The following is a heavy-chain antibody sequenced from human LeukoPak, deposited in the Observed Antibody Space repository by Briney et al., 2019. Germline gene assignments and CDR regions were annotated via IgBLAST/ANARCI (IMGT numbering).Heavy chain of an antibody. V-gene: IGHV3-7*03. CDR1: GFPFSSYS. CDR3: ARPIPYGTTWYGRSDY. J-gene: IGHJ4*02. CDR2: IKPDGTTK. D-gene: IGHD6-13*01. Sequence: GGSLRLSCAASGFPFSSYSMTWVRQAPGKGLEWVANIKPDGTTKFYVDSVKGRFTISRDNALNSLYLQMNSLRAEDTAIYYCARPIPYGTTWYGRSDYWGQGTLVTVSS.